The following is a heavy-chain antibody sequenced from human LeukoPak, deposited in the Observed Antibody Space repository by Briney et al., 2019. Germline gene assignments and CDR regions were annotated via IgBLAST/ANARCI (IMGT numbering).Heavy chain of an antibody. D-gene: IGHD5-18*01. Sequence: PGGSLRLSCAAPGFTFSTYTMNWVRQAPGKGLEWVSTVSDSRDVHYSDSVKGRFTISRDNARNSLYLQMNSLRDEDTAVYYCTRDGLHTAHFDYWGQGTLVTVSS. CDR3: TRDGLHTAHFDY. CDR1: GFTFSTYT. J-gene: IGHJ4*02. V-gene: IGHV3-48*02. CDR2: VSDSRDV.